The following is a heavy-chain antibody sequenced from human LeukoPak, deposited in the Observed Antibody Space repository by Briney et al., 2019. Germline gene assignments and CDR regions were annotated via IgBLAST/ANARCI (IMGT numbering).Heavy chain of an antibody. J-gene: IGHJ4*02. CDR3: ARSIASRDYVDY. CDR1: GGSISSGDYY. V-gene: IGHV4-30-4*02. CDR2: IYYSGST. Sequence: SETLSLTCTVSGGSISSGDYYWGWIRQPPGKGLEWIGYIYYSGSTSYNPSLKSRAAISVDTSKNQFSLKLSSVTAADTAVYYCARSIASRDYVDYWGQGTLVTVSS.